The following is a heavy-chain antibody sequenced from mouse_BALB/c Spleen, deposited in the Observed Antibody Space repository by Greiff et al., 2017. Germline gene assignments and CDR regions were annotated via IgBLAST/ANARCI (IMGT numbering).Heavy chain of an antibody. Sequence: EVQLVESGGGLVKPGGSLKLSCAASGFTFSDYYMYWVRQTPEKRLEWVATISDGGSYTYYPDSVKGRFTISRDTAENNLYLQMRSLKSEDTAMYYCEGGTDYFDYWGQGTTLTVSS. V-gene: IGHV5-4*02. D-gene: IGHD3-1*01. J-gene: IGHJ2*01. CDR2: ISDGGSYT. CDR1: GFTFSDYY. CDR3: EGGTDYFDY.